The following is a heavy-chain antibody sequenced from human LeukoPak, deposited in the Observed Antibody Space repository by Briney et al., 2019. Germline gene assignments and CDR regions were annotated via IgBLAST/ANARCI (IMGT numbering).Heavy chain of an antibody. Sequence: GGSLRLSCAASGFTFSSYWMHWVRQAPGKGLVWVSRINSDGSSTSYADSVKGRFTISRDNAKNTLYLQMNSLRAEDTAVYYCARGAYTAMVTSFDYWGQGTLVTVSS. CDR3: ARGAYTAMVTSFDY. D-gene: IGHD5-18*01. J-gene: IGHJ4*02. CDR1: GFTFSSYW. CDR2: INSDGSST. V-gene: IGHV3-74*01.